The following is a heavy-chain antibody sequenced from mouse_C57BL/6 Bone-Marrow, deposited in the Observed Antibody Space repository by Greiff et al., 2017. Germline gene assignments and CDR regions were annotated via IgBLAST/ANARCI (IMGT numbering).Heavy chain of an antibody. CDR1: GYTFTSYG. CDR2: IYPRSGNT. V-gene: IGHV1-81*01. Sequence: QVQLQQSGAELARPGASVKLSCTASGYTFTSYGIRWVQQRPGQGLEWIGEIYPRSGNTYYTEKFKGTATLTADKSSSTAYMELRSLTSEDSAFYVCAREVLRSPVDDWGQGTTLTVSS. D-gene: IGHD1-1*01. CDR3: AREVLRSPVDD. J-gene: IGHJ2*01.